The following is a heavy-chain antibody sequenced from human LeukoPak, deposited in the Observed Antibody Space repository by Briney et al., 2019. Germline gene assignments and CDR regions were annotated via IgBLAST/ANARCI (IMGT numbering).Heavy chain of an antibody. CDR2: IYYSGTT. V-gene: IGHV4-59*01. CDR3: ARDLTGETYYFDY. CDR1: GGSISNYY. D-gene: IGHD1-1*01. J-gene: IGHJ4*02. Sequence: SETLSLTCTVSGGSISNYYWSWIRQPPGKGLEWIGYIYYSGTTNYNSSLKSRVAISVDTSKNQFSLKLTSVTAADTAVYYCARDLTGETYYFDYWGQGTLVTVSS.